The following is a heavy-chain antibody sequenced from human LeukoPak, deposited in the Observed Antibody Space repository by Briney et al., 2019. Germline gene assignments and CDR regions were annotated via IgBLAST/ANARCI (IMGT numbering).Heavy chain of an antibody. CDR1: GYTFTGYY. D-gene: IGHD4-11*01. CDR3: ARAVTVTTLVDY. CDR2: INPNSGGT. J-gene: IGHJ4*02. V-gene: IGHV1-2*02. Sequence: ASVKVSCKASGYTFTGYYMHWVRQAPGQGLEWMGWINPNSGGTNYAQKFQGRVTMTRDTSISTAYMELSRLRSEDMAVYYCARAVTVTTLVDYWGQGTLVTVSS.